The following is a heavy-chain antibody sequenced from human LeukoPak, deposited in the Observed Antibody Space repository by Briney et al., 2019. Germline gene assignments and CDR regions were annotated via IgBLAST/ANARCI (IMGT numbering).Heavy chain of an antibody. D-gene: IGHD3-9*01. CDR2: ISAYNGNT. Sequence: ASVKVSCKASGYTFTSYGISWVRQAPGQGLEWMGWISAYNGNTNYAQKLQGRVTMTTDTSTSTAYMELRSLRSEDTAVYYCARVPEHDILTGYYSDPYYYYYMDVWGKGTTVTVSS. V-gene: IGHV1-18*01. J-gene: IGHJ6*03. CDR3: ARVPEHDILTGYYSDPYYYYYMDV. CDR1: GYTFTSYG.